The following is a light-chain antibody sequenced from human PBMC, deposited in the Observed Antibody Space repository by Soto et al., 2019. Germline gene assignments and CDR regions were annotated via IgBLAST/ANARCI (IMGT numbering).Light chain of an antibody. Sequence: DIQMTQSPSTLCASVGDRVTSTCRASQSISSWLAWYQQKPGKAPKLLIYDASSLESGVPSRFSGSGSGTDFTLKMRRVEAENVRVYYCVLAIQAPRRLGDGTKVDIK. CDR1: QSISSW. J-gene: IGKJ1*01. CDR2: DAS. CDR3: VLAIQAPRR. V-gene: IGKV1-5*01.